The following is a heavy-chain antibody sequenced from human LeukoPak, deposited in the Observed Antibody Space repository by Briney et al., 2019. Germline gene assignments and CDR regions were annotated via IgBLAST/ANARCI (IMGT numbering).Heavy chain of an antibody. CDR2: IRSKAYGGIT. V-gene: IGHV3-49*03. J-gene: IGHJ4*02. D-gene: IGHD3-10*01. Sequence: GGSLRLSCTASGFTFGDYAMSWFRQAPGKGLEWVGFIRSKAYGGITEYAASVNGRFTISRDDSKSIAYLQMNSLKTEDTAVYYCTSHSYRFDYWGQGTLVTVSS. CDR3: TSHSYRFDY. CDR1: GFTFGDYA.